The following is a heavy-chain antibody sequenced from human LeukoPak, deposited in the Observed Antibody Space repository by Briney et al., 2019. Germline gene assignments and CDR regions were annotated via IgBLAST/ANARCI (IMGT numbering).Heavy chain of an antibody. V-gene: IGHV3-23*01. Sequence: GGSLRLSCAASGFTFSSYAMGWVRQAPGKGLEWVSSISGSGTSTYYADSVKGRFTISRDNSKKTLYLQMNSLRPEDTAVYYCGYCSSTSCYPAPLGMDVWGQGTTVTVSS. CDR1: GFTFSSYA. CDR3: GYCSSTSCYPAPLGMDV. D-gene: IGHD2-2*01. J-gene: IGHJ6*02. CDR2: ISGSGTST.